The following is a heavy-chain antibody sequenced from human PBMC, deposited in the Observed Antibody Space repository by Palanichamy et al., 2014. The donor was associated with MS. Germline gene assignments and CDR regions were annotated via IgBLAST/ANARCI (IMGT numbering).Heavy chain of an antibody. J-gene: IGHJ5*02. D-gene: IGHD2-8*01. V-gene: IGHV4-39*01. Sequence: QLQLQESGPGLVKPSETLSLTCTVSGGSISSSGHHWAWIRQPPGKGLEWIGHIYYTGSTHYNPSLKSRATISVDTSKNQFSLKLSSLTAADTALYYCATFDCTSGTCFLDPRGQGTLVTVSS. CDR2: IYYTGST. CDR3: ATFDCTSGTCFLDP. CDR1: GGSISSSGHH.